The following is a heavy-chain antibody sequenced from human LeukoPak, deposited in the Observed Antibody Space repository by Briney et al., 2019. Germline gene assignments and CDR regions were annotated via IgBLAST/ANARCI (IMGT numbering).Heavy chain of an antibody. Sequence: AASVKVSCKASGGTFRNYTISWVRQAPGQGLEWMGRFIPIFGTTNYAQKFQGRVTITTDESTTTAYMELSSLRSEDTAVYYCATDGPFLYASSGGGLTWGQGTMVTVSS. J-gene: IGHJ3*01. V-gene: IGHV1-69*05. CDR3: ATDGPFLYASSGGGLT. CDR2: FIPIFGTT. D-gene: IGHD2/OR15-2a*01. CDR1: GGTFRNYT.